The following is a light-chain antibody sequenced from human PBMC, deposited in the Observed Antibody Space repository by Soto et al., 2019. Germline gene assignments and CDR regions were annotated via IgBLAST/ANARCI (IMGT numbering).Light chain of an antibody. V-gene: IGKV3-15*01. Sequence: ETVMTQSPATLSVSPGERASLSCRASQSVSSNLAWYQQKPGRAPRILIFVASSRAAGVPDRFSGSGSGTDFTLTINSLQSEDFAVYFCQQYDNLPLTFGPGTKVDIK. J-gene: IGKJ3*01. CDR1: QSVSSN. CDR3: QQYDNLPLT. CDR2: VAS.